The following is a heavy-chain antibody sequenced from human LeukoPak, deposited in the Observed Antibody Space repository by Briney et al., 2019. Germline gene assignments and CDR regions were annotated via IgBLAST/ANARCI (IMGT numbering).Heavy chain of an antibody. Sequence: SETLSLTCIVSGGSISSSIYYWGWIRQPPGKGLEWIGSIYYSGSTYYNPPLKSRVTISVDTSKNQFSLKLSSVTAADTAVYYCARCRGSDPHPAYYDFWSGYFLNQGEYFDYWGQGTLVTVSS. CDR2: IYYSGST. V-gene: IGHV4-39*07. CDR3: ARCRGSDPHPAYYDFWSGYFLNQGEYFDY. CDR1: GGSISSSIYY. D-gene: IGHD3-3*01. J-gene: IGHJ4*02.